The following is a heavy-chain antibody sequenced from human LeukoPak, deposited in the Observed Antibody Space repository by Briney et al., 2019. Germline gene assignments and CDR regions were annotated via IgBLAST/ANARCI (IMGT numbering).Heavy chain of an antibody. J-gene: IGHJ4*02. D-gene: IGHD5-18*01. Sequence: SSETLSLTCAVYGGSFSGYYWSWIRQHPGKWLEWIGEINHSGSTNYNPSLKSRVTISVDTSKNQFSLKLSSVTAADTAVYYCARGRRRGYSYGSTFDYWGQGTLVTVSS. CDR1: GGSFSGYY. CDR3: ARGRRRGYSYGSTFDY. CDR2: INHSGST. V-gene: IGHV4-34*01.